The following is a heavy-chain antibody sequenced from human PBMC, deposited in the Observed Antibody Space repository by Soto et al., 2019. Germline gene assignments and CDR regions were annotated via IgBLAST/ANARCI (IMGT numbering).Heavy chain of an antibody. Sequence: EVQLLESGGGLVQPGGSLRLSCAASGFTFSSYAMSWVRQAPGKGLEWVSAISGSGGSTYYADSVKGRFTISRDNSKNTLYLQMNSLRAEDTAVYYCAKDRGTRWYWGEDDAFDIWGQGTMVTVSS. CDR3: AKDRGTRWYWGEDDAFDI. D-gene: IGHD6-13*01. V-gene: IGHV3-23*01. CDR1: GFTFSSYA. CDR2: ISGSGGST. J-gene: IGHJ3*02.